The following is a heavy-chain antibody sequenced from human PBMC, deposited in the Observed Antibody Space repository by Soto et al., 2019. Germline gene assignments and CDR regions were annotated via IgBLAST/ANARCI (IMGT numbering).Heavy chain of an antibody. D-gene: IGHD3-10*01. V-gene: IGHV4-34*01. CDR3: ARAQSIRGVISVPYYFDY. CDR1: GGSFSGYY. J-gene: IGHJ4*02. CDR2: VNHSGNT. Sequence: QVQVKQWGAGLLKPSETLSLTCAVYGGSFSGYYWSWIRQPPGRGLEWIGEVNHSGNTNYSPSLNSRVTISVDTSKNQFSLKLSSVTAADTAVYYCARAQSIRGVISVPYYFDYWGQGTLVTVSS.